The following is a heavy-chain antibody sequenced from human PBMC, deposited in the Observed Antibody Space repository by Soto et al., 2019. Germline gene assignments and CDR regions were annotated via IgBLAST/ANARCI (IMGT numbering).Heavy chain of an antibody. V-gene: IGHV1-69*01. CDR2: IIPIFGTA. CDR1: GGTFSSYA. J-gene: IGHJ3*02. Sequence: QVQLVQSGAEVKKPGSSVKVSCKASGGTFSSYAISWVRQAPGQGLEWMGGIIPIFGTANYAQKFQGRVTITADESTSPAYMELSSLRSEDTAVYYCARSPDYYDSSGYRNAFDIWGQGTMVTVSS. CDR3: ARSPDYYDSSGYRNAFDI. D-gene: IGHD3-22*01.